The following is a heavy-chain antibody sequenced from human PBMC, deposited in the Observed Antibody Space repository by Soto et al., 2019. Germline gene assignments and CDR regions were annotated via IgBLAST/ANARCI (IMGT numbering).Heavy chain of an antibody. V-gene: IGHV3-23*01. CDR1: GLSLNNYA. CDR2: IDVLDGA. J-gene: IGHJ4*02. D-gene: IGHD2-15*01. Sequence: LRLSCVVSGLSLNNYAIAWVRHAPGRGLEFVSTIDVLDGAWYSDSVRGRLAISRDVSRNTVYLQMSSLRVEDTAIYFCSDWRAGGPVNLDHWGPGTRVTVSS. CDR3: SDWRAGGPVNLDH.